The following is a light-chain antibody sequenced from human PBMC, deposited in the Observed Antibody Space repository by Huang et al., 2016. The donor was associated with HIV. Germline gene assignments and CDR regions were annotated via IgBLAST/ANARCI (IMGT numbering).Light chain of an antibody. V-gene: IGKV3-15*01. Sequence: EIVMTQSPATLSVSPGERVTLSCRASQSVSSDLAWYKQRPGQPPRLLIHSASTRATATPGRFSGSGSGKEFTLTISSLQSEDFAVYYCQHYYNWPTFGPGTKVDIK. CDR3: QHYYNWPT. CDR1: QSVSSD. CDR2: SAS. J-gene: IGKJ3*01.